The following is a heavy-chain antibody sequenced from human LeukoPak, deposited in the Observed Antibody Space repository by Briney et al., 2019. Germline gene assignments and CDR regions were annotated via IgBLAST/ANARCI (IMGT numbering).Heavy chain of an antibody. J-gene: IGHJ4*02. Sequence: SETLSLTYTVSGYSITNAYYWAWLRQPPGKGLEWIGSLHFSGNTYYNPSLKSRVTISVDASKNHFSLKLSSLTAADTAVYYCARGFCSGGICGFDYWGQGTLVTVSS. CDR3: ARGFCSGGICGFDY. CDR1: GYSITNAYY. D-gene: IGHD2-15*01. V-gene: IGHV4-38-2*02. CDR2: LHFSGNT.